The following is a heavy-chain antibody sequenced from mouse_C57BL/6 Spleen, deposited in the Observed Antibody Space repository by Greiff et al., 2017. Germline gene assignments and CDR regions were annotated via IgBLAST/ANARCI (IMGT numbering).Heavy chain of an antibody. J-gene: IGHJ4*01. CDR2: ISDGGSYT. CDR3: ARDDYGSSYAMDY. Sequence: EVKLVESGGGLVKPGGSLKLSCAASGFTFSSYAMSWVRQTPEKRLEWVATISDGGSYTYYPDNVKGRFTISRDNAKNNLYLQMSHLKSEDTAMXYCARDDYGSSYAMDYWGQGTSVTVSS. V-gene: IGHV5-4*01. D-gene: IGHD1-1*01. CDR1: GFTFSSYA.